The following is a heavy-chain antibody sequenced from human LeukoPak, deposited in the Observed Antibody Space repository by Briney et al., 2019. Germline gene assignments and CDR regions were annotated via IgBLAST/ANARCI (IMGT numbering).Heavy chain of an antibody. Sequence: ASVKVSCKASGYTFTSYYMYWVRQAPGQGLEWMGIINPSGGSTSYAQKFQGRITMTRDTSTSTVYMELSSLRSEDTAVYYCARVSSGYYRYWGQGTLVTVSS. D-gene: IGHD3-22*01. CDR3: ARVSSGYYRY. J-gene: IGHJ4*02. V-gene: IGHV1-46*01. CDR1: GYTFTSYY. CDR2: INPSGGST.